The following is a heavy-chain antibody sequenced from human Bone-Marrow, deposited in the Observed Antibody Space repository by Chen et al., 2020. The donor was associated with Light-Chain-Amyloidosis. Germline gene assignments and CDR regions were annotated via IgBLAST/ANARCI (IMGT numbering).Heavy chain of an antibody. CDR3: ARTTLTTVSNWFHP. D-gene: IGHD4-4*01. V-gene: IGHV2-70*01. CDR1: GFSLSTSGMC. CDR2: IDWDDDK. J-gene: IGHJ5*02. Sequence: CTFSGFSLSTSGMCVSWIRQPPGKALEWLALIDWDDDKYYSTSLKTRLTISKDTSKNQVVLTMTNMDPVDTATYYCARTTLTTVSNWFHPWGQGTLVTVSS.